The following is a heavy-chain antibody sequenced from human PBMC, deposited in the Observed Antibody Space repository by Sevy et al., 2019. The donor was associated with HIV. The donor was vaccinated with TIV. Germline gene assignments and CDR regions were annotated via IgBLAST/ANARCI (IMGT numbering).Heavy chain of an antibody. CDR3: ARGDIVLMVYAIRRYYGMDV. CDR2: MNPNSGNT. J-gene: IGHJ6*02. CDR1: GYTFTSYD. V-gene: IGHV1-8*03. Sequence: ASVKVSCKASGYTFTSYDINWVRQATGQGLEWMGWMNPNSGNTGYAQKFQGRVTITRNTSISTAYMELSSLRSEDTVVYYCARGDIVLMVYAIRRYYGMDVWGQGTTVTVSS. D-gene: IGHD2-8*01.